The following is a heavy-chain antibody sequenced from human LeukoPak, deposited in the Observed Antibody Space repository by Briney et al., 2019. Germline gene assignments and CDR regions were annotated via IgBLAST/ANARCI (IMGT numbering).Heavy chain of an antibody. Sequence: PSETLSLTCTVSGGSISSYYWSWIRQPPGKGLEWIGYIYYSGSTNYNPSLKSRVTISVDTSKNQFSLKLSSVTAADTAVYYCARAIIVGATGFDYWGQGTLVTVSS. D-gene: IGHD1-26*01. CDR1: GGSISSYY. CDR2: IYYSGST. V-gene: IGHV4-59*08. J-gene: IGHJ4*02. CDR3: ARAIIVGATGFDY.